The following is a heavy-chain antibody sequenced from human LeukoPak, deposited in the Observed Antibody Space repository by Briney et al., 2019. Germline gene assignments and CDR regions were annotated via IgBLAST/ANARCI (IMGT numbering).Heavy chain of an antibody. CDR3: ARDDYHDSSGKRGY. Sequence: GGSLRLSCAASGFTFSSYSLNWVRQAPGKGLEWVSYISSGSGPTYYADSVKGRFTISRDYAKNSLYLQMNSLRAEDTAVYYCARDDYHDSSGKRGYWGQGTLVTVSS. CDR2: ISSGSGPT. V-gene: IGHV3-48*01. CDR1: GFTFSSYS. D-gene: IGHD3-22*01. J-gene: IGHJ4*02.